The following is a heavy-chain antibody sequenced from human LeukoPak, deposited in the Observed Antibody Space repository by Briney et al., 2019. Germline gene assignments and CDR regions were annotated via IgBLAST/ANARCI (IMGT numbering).Heavy chain of an antibody. D-gene: IGHD4-17*01. CDR2: IYTSGST. J-gene: IGHJ5*02. Sequence: PSQTLSLTCTVSGGSISSGSYYWRWIRQPAGKGLEWIGRIYTSGSTNYNPSLKSRVTISVDTSKNQFSLKLSSVTAADTAAYYCARDSGGDYGWFDHWGQGTLVTVSS. CDR3: ARDSGGDYGWFDH. V-gene: IGHV4-61*02. CDR1: GGSISSGSYY.